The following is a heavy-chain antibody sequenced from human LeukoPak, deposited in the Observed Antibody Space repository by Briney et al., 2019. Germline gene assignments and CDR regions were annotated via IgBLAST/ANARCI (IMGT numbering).Heavy chain of an antibody. Sequence: MPGGSPRLSCAASGFTFSSYSMNWVRQAPGKGLEWVSSISSSSSYIYYADSVKGRFTISRDNAKNSPYLQMNSLRAEDTAVYYCARDGYCSSTSCYESLFSYDYWGQGTLVTVSS. CDR2: ISSSSSYI. V-gene: IGHV3-21*01. CDR1: GFTFSSYS. CDR3: ARDGYCSSTSCYESLFSYDY. D-gene: IGHD2-2*01. J-gene: IGHJ4*02.